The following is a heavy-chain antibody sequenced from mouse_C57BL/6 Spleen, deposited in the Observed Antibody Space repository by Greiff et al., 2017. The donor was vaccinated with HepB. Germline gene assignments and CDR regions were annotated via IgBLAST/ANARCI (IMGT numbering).Heavy chain of an antibody. D-gene: IGHD1-1*01. CDR3: TRDSDYYGSSYGYFDV. V-gene: IGHV5-9-1*02. CDR1: GFTFSSYA. Sequence: EVKLVESGEGLVEPGGSLKLSCAASGFTFSSYAMSWVRQTPEKRLEWVAYISSGGDYIYYADTVKGRFTISRDNARNTLYLQMSSLKSEDTAMYYCTRDSDYYGSSYGYFDVWGTGTTVTVSS. J-gene: IGHJ1*03. CDR2: ISSGGDYI.